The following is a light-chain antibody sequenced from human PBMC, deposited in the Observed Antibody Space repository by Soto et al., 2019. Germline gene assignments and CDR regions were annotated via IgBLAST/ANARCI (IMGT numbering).Light chain of an antibody. CDR2: DVS. CDR1: SSDIGVYNY. Sequence: QSVLTQPASVSGSPGQSITVSCTGTSSDIGVYNYVSWYQQHPGKAPKVMIYDVSNRPSGVSNRFSGSKSGNTASLTISGLQADDEAYYYCSSYTNNSTLVFGTGTKLTVL. CDR3: SSYTNNSTLV. V-gene: IGLV2-14*01. J-gene: IGLJ1*01.